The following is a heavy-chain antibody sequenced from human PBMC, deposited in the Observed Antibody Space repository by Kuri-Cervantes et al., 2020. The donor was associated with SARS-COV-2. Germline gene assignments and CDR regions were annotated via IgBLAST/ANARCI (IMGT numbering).Heavy chain of an antibody. D-gene: IGHD6-13*01. V-gene: IGHV2-5*01. J-gene: IGHJ4*02. Sequence: GPTLLKPTQTLTLTCYFTGFSLSTSGVGVGWIRQSPGMALESLALIYWHDDKRYSPSLKSRLNIIKDTSKNQVVLKMTNMDPVETATYYFAHIPLAAAGYFDYRGQGTLVTVSS. CDR1: GFSLSTSGVG. CDR3: AHIPLAAAGYFDY. CDR2: IYWHDDK.